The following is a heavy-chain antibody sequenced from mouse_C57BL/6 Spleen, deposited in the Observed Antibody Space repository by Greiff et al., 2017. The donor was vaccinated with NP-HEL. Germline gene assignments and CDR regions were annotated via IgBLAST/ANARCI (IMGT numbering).Heavy chain of an antibody. J-gene: IGHJ3*01. CDR2: INPSNGGT. CDR3: AREEIYYGNFAWFAY. V-gene: IGHV1-53*01. Sequence: QVQLQQPGTELVKPGASVKLSCKASGYTFTSYWMHWVKQRPGQGLEWIGNINPSNGGTNYNEKFKSKATLTVDKSSSTAYMQLSSLTSEDSAVYYCAREEIYYGNFAWFAYWGQGTLVTVSA. D-gene: IGHD2-1*01. CDR1: GYTFTSYW.